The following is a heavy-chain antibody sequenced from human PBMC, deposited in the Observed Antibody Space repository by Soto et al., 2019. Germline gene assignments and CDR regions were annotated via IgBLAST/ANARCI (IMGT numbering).Heavy chain of an antibody. Sequence: SETLSLTCAVSGGSISGSDWWSWIRQPPGKGLEWIGEIYHIGNTNYNPSLKSRVTISVDKSKSQFSLRLSSVTAADTAVYYCARIPADIAVAANWGQGTLVTVSS. CDR2: IYHIGNT. CDR3: ARIPADIAVAAN. V-gene: IGHV4-4*02. J-gene: IGHJ4*02. D-gene: IGHD6-19*01. CDR1: GGSISGSDW.